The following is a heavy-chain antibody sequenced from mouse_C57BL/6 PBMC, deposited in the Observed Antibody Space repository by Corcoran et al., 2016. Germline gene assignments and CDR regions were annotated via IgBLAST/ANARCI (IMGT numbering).Heavy chain of an antibody. J-gene: IGHJ3*01. CDR3: ARDNYGSSYGFAY. D-gene: IGHD1-1*01. CDR1: GYAFSSYW. Sequence: QVQLQQSGAELVKPGASVKISCKASGYAFSSYWMNWVKQRPGKGLEWIGQIYPGDGDTNYNGKFKGKATLTADKSSSTAYMQLSSLTSEDSAVYFWARDNYGSSYGFAYWGQGTLVTVSA. V-gene: IGHV1-80*01. CDR2: IYPGDGDT.